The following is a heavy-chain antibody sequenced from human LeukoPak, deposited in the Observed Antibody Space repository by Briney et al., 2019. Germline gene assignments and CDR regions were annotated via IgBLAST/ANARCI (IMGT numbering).Heavy chain of an antibody. D-gene: IGHD6-19*01. CDR1: GYTFTGYY. J-gene: IGHJ6*02. CDR2: INPNSGGT. V-gene: IGHV1-2*06. Sequence: ASVKVSCKASGYTFTGYYMHWVRQAPGQGLEWMGRINPNSGGTNYAQKFQGRVTMTRDTSISTAYMELSRLRSDDTAVYYCARDWSIAVAGTLRRYYYYGMDVWGQGTTVTVSS. CDR3: ARDWSIAVAGTLRRYYYYGMDV.